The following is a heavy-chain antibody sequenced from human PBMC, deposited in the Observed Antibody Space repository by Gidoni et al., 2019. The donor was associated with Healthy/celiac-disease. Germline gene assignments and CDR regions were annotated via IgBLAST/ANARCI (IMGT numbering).Heavy chain of an antibody. CDR2: INSDGSST. J-gene: IGHJ6*02. CDR3: ARDEEQCYQCGMDV. V-gene: IGHV3-74*01. Sequence: EVQLVESGGGLVQPGGSLRLSCAASGFTFSSYWMHWVRQAPGKGLVWVSRINSDGSSTSYADSVKGRFTISRDNARDTLYLQMNSLRAEDTAVYYCARDEEQCYQCGMDVWGQGTTVTVSS. D-gene: IGHD6-19*01. CDR1: GFTFSSYW.